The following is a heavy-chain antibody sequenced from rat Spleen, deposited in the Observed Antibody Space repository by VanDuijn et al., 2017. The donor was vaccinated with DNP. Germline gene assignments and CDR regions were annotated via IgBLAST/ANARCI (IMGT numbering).Heavy chain of an antibody. CDR3: ARPDY. Sequence: EVQLVESGGGSAQPGRSLKLSCAASGFTFSDYNMAWVRQAPKKGLEWVAAVSSDGSSTYYRDSVKGRFTGSRDNAKSTLYLQMDSLRSEDTATYYCARPDYWGQGVVVTVSS. CDR2: VSSDGSST. J-gene: IGHJ2*01. V-gene: IGHV5-7*01. CDR1: GFTFSDYN.